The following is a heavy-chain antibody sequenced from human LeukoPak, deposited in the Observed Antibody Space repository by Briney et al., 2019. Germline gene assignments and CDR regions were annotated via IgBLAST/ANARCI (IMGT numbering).Heavy chain of an antibody. CDR3: ARDRVVVVPAAIRDYYYYGMDV. CDR2: IYYSGST. Sequence: SETLSLTCTVSGGSVSSGSYFWSWIRQPPGKGLEWIGYIYYSGSTNYNPSLKSRVTISVDTSKNQFSLKLSSVTAADTAVYYCARDRVVVVPAAIRDYYYYGMDVWGQGTTVTVSS. V-gene: IGHV4-61*01. J-gene: IGHJ6*02. CDR1: GGSVSSGSYF. D-gene: IGHD2-2*02.